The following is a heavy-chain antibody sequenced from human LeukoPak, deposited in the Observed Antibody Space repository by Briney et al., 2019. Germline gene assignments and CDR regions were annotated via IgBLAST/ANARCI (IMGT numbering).Heavy chain of an antibody. D-gene: IGHD2-21*01. V-gene: IGHV3-48*01. CDR2: ISRSSDNI. CDR1: GFAFSTSG. CDR3: ARDLFVGSDP. Sequence: PGGSLRLSCAASGFAFSTSGMNWVRQAPGKGLEWISYISRSSDNIFYADSVKGRFTISRDNAKNSLYLQMNSLRVEDTAVYYCARDLFVGSDPWGRGTLVTVSS. J-gene: IGHJ5*02.